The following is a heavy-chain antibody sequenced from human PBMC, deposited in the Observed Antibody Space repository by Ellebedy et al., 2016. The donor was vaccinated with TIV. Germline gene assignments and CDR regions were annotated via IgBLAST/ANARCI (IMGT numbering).Heavy chain of an antibody. CDR2: IYYSGST. CDR1: GGSISSYY. CDR3: ARQFYYDSSGYQQFDY. V-gene: IGHV4-59*08. J-gene: IGHJ4*02. D-gene: IGHD3-22*01. Sequence: MPSETLSLTCTVSGGSISSYYWSWIRQPPGKGLEWIGYIYYSGSTNYNPSLKSRVTISVDTPKNQFSLKLSSVTAADTAVYYCARQFYYDSSGYQQFDYWGQGTLVTVSS.